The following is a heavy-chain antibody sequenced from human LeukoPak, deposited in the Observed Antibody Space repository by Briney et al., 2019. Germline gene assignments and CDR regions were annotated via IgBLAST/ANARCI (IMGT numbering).Heavy chain of an antibody. D-gene: IGHD3-22*01. Sequence: GGSLRLSCAASGFTVSSNYMSWVRQAPGKGLEWVSVIYSGGSTYYADSVKGRFTISRDNSKNTLYLQMNSLRAEDTAVYYCARVSASYYDSSGYYFDYWGQGTLVTVSS. CDR1: GFTVSSNY. CDR2: IYSGGST. J-gene: IGHJ4*02. V-gene: IGHV3-53*01. CDR3: ARVSASYYDSSGYYFDY.